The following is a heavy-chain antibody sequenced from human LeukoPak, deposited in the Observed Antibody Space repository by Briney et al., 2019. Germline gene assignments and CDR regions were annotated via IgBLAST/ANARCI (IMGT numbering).Heavy chain of an antibody. D-gene: IGHD3-22*01. CDR2: ISGSGSST. Sequence: GGSLRLSCAASGFTFSNYAMSWVRQAPGKGLEWVSAISGSGSSTYYADSVKGRFTISRDNAKNSLYLQMNSLRAEDTAVYYCARESFYDSSGGGQGTLVTVSS. CDR3: ARESFYDSSG. CDR1: GFTFSNYA. V-gene: IGHV3-23*01. J-gene: IGHJ4*02.